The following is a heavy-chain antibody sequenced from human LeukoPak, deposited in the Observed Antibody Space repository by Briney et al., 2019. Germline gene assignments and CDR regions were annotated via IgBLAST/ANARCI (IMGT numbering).Heavy chain of an antibody. CDR1: GFTFSSYA. CDR2: ITGGGLHT. V-gene: IGHV3-23*01. CDR3: AKSLRNYVY. J-gene: IGHJ4*02. D-gene: IGHD1-7*01. Sequence: PGGSLGLSCAASGFTFSSYAMTWVRQAPGKGLEWVSAITGGGLHTYYADSVKGRFTVSRDNSKNTLYLQMNSLRAEDTAVYYCAKSLRNYVYWGQGTLVTVSS.